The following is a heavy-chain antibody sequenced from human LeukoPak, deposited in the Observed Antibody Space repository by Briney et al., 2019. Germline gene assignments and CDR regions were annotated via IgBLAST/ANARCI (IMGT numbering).Heavy chain of an antibody. CDR3: ARVLEMASHWAFDI. D-gene: IGHD5-24*01. CDR1: GFSFTTYW. V-gene: IGHV3-7*01. J-gene: IGHJ3*02. CDR2: IKQDGTEK. Sequence: GESLRLSCAASGFSFTTYWMSWVRQAPGKGLEWVANIKQDGTEKYYVDSVKGRFTISRDNAKNSLYLQMNSLRAEDTAVYYCARVLEMASHWAFDIWGQGTMVTVSS.